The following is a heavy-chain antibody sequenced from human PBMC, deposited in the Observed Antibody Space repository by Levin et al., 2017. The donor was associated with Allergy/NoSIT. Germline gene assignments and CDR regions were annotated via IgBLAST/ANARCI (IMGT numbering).Heavy chain of an antibody. D-gene: IGHD3-10*01. V-gene: IGHV3-30*18. CDR1: GFTFSSYG. CDR2: ISYDGSNK. J-gene: IGHJ4*02. Sequence: GESLKISCAASGFTFSSYGMQWVRQAPGKGLEWVAVISYDGSNKYYADSVKGRFTISRDNSKNTLHLQMSNLRVEDTAVYYCAKEGPLSGRALADYWGQGLLVTVSS. CDR3: AKEGPLSGRALADY.